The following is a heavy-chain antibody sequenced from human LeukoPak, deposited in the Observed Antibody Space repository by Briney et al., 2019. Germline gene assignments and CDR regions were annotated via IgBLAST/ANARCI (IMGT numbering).Heavy chain of an antibody. CDR2: IRYDGSNK. D-gene: IGHD2-15*01. J-gene: IGHJ4*02. CDR3: AKGEGGPTDY. Sequence: PGGSLRLSCAASGFTFSSYGMHWVCQAPGKRLKWVAFIRYDGSNKYYADSVKGRFTISRDNSKNTLYLQMNSLRAEDTAVYYCAKGEGGPTDYWGQGTPVTVSS. CDR1: GFTFSSYG. V-gene: IGHV3-30*02.